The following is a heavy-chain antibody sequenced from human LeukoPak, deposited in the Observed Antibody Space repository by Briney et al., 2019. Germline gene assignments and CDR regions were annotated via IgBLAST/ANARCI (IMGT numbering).Heavy chain of an antibody. V-gene: IGHV3-48*01. D-gene: IGHD4-17*01. CDR3: ARGVYGDYVY. CDR2: ISSRSDTM. Sequence: GGSLRLSCAASGFTFSSYAMNWVRQAPGKGLEWVSHISSRSDTMYYADSVKGRFTISRDNAKNSLYLQMNSLRAEDTAVYYCARGVYGDYVYWGQGTLVTVSS. CDR1: GFTFSSYA. J-gene: IGHJ4*02.